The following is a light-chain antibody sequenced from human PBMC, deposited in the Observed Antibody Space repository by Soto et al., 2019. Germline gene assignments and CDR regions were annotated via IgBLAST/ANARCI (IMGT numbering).Light chain of an antibody. Sequence: EIVMTQSPATLSVSPGERATLSCRASQSVSSNLAWYQQKPGQAPRLLIYGASTRATGIPARFSGSGSGTEFTLTISSLQSEDCAVYYCQHYNNWPRTFGQGTTVEIQ. CDR2: GAS. V-gene: IGKV3-15*01. CDR1: QSVSSN. J-gene: IGKJ1*01. CDR3: QHYNNWPRT.